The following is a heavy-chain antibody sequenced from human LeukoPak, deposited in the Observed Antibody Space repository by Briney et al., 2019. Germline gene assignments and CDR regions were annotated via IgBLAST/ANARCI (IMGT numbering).Heavy chain of an antibody. Sequence: SETLSLTCAVYGGSFSGYYWSWIRQPPGKGLEWIGEINHSGSTNYNPSLKSRVTISVDTSKNQFSLKLSSVTAADTAVYYCARLAYSSSHWGQGTLVTVSS. CDR3: ARLAYSSSH. J-gene: IGHJ4*02. CDR1: GGSFSGYY. CDR2: INHSGST. D-gene: IGHD6-6*01. V-gene: IGHV4-34*01.